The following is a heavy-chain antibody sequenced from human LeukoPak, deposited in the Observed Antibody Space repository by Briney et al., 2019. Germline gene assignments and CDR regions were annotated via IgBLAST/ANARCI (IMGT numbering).Heavy chain of an antibody. CDR2: INPNSGGT. J-gene: IGHJ5*02. D-gene: IGHD1-1*01. Sequence: GASVKLSCKASGYTFTGYYMHWVRQAPGQGLEWMGWINPNSGGTNYAQKFQGRVTMTRDTSISTAYMEMSRLTSDDTAVYYCARAGETNSNWIDPWGQGTLVTVSS. CDR3: ARAGETNSNWIDP. CDR1: GYTFTGYY. V-gene: IGHV1-2*02.